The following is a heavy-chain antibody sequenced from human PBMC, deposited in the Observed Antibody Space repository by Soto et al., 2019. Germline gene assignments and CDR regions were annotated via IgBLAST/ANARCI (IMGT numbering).Heavy chain of an antibody. Sequence: GGSLRLSCAAFGFTFSSYAMSWVRQAPGKGLEWVSAISGSGGSTYYADSVKGRFTISRDNSKNTLYLQMNSLRAEDTAVYYCAKGRTQLVPPFSDYWGQGTLVTVSS. D-gene: IGHD6-6*01. J-gene: IGHJ4*02. CDR2: ISGSGGST. V-gene: IGHV3-23*01. CDR1: GFTFSSYA. CDR3: AKGRTQLVPPFSDY.